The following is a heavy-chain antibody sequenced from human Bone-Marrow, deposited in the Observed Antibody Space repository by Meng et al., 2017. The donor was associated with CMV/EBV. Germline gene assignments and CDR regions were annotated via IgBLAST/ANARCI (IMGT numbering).Heavy chain of an antibody. CDR3: TRDGSPLRFLEWGPYYFDY. V-gene: IGHV3-49*04. D-gene: IGHD3-3*01. CDR2: IRSKAYGGTT. CDR1: GFTFGDYA. Sequence: GSLKISCTASGFTFGDYAMSWVRQAPGKGLEWVGFIRSKAYGGTTEYAASVKGRFTISRDDSKSIAYLQMNSLKTEDTAVYYCTRDGSPLRFLEWGPYYFDYWGQGTLVTVSS. J-gene: IGHJ4*02.